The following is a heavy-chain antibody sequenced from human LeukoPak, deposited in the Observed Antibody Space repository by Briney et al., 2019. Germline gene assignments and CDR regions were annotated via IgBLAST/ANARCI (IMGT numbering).Heavy chain of an antibody. V-gene: IGHV1-18*01. Sequence: ASVKVSCKASGYTFTSYGISWVRQAPGQGLEWMGWISAYNGNTNYAQKLQGRVTMTTDTSTSTAYMELRSLRSDDTAVYYCARDGGYCSGGSCYDYYMDVWGKGTTVTVSS. CDR2: ISAYNGNT. J-gene: IGHJ6*03. CDR3: ARDGGYCSGGSCYDYYMDV. CDR1: GYTFTSYG. D-gene: IGHD2-15*01.